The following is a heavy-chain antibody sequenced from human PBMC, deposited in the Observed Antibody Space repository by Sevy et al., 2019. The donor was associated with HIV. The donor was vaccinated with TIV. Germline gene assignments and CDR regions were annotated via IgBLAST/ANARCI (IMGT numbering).Heavy chain of an antibody. CDR3: ARAYCSSGSCYSLAY. D-gene: IGHD2-15*01. J-gene: IGHJ4*02. Sequence: ASVKVSCKASGYTFTSYRINWVRQAPGQGLEWMGWISAHNGDTNYAQKLQGRVTMLTDTSTTTAYMELRSLTSDDTAVYYCARAYCSSGSCYSLAYWGQGTLVTVSS. CDR1: GYTFTSYR. CDR2: ISAHNGDT. V-gene: IGHV1-18*01.